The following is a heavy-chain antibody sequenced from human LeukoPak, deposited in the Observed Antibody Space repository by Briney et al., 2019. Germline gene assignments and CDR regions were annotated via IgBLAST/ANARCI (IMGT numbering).Heavy chain of an antibody. Sequence: GGSLRLSCAASGFTFRSYAMSWVRQAPGKGLEGVSVINNSGGITYYADSVKGRFTISRDNSKNTLYLQMNSLRAEDTAVYYCATPGYSSGWYAYWGQGTLVTVSS. CDR1: GFTFRSYA. J-gene: IGHJ4*02. CDR3: ATPGYSSGWYAY. V-gene: IGHV3-23*01. D-gene: IGHD6-19*01. CDR2: INNSGGIT.